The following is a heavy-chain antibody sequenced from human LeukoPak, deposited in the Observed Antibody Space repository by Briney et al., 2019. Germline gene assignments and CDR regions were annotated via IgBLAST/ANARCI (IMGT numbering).Heavy chain of an antibody. CDR3: TTEGSLAYSSSWYGDLDAFDI. CDR1: GFTFSNAW. V-gene: IGHV3-15*01. Sequence: GGSLRLSCAASGFTFSNAWMSWVRQAPGKGLEWVGRIKSKTDGRTTDYAAPVKGRFTISRDDSKNTLYLQMNSLKTEDTAVYYCTTEGSLAYSSSWYGDLDAFDIWGQGTMVTVSS. CDR2: IKSKTDGRTT. D-gene: IGHD6-13*01. J-gene: IGHJ3*02.